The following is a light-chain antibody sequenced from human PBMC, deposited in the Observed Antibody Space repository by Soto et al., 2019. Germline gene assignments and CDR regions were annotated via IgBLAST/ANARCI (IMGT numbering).Light chain of an antibody. J-gene: IGKJ5*01. CDR1: QSVSSY. CDR3: QQRRNWPPTIT. Sequence: EIVLTQSPATLSLSPGERATLSCRASQSVSSYLAWYQQQPGQAPRLLIYDASNRATGIPARFSGSGSGTDFTLTISSLEPEDFAVYYCQQRRNWPPTITFGQGTRLEIK. V-gene: IGKV3-11*01. CDR2: DAS.